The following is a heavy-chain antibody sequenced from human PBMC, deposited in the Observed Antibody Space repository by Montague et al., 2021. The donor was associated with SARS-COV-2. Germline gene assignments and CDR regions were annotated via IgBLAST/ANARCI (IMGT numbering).Heavy chain of an antibody. D-gene: IGHD3-22*01. J-gene: IGHJ6*02. CDR3: ARDTRIAMLVVVTRYGLDV. V-gene: IGHV4-39*07. CDR1: AGSISSNY. CDR2: IYYTGST. Sequence: SETLSLTCTVSAGSISSNYFNWIRQPPGKGLEWIGSIYYTGSTYYNPSLKSRVTISVDTSKNQFSLKLSSVTAADTAVYYCARDTRIAMLVVVTRYGLDVWGQGTTVTVSS.